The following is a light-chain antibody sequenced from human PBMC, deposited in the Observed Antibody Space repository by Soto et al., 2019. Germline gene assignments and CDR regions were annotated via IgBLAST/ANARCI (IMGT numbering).Light chain of an antibody. V-gene: IGKV3-15*01. J-gene: IGKJ1*01. CDR1: QSVSSSF. CDR3: QQYNNWPQT. Sequence: EIVFTQSPCTLSLSPGERATLSCRASQSVSSSFLAWYQQKVGQAPRLLIYGASTRATGIPARFSGSGSGTEFTLTISSLQSEDFAVYYCQQYNNWPQTFGQGTKVDIK. CDR2: GAS.